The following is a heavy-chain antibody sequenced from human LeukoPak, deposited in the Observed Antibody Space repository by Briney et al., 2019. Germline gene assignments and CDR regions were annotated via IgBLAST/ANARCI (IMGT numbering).Heavy chain of an antibody. J-gene: IGHJ3*02. CDR1: GDSFSSHY. CDR3: ARDLVTVTKGFDI. D-gene: IGHD4-17*01. V-gene: IGHV4-59*11. Sequence: SETLSPTCAVSGDSFSSHYWTWIRQPPGRGLEWIGYISYIGTTNCNPSLKSRVTISIDTSKNQFSLKLSSVTTADTAVYYCARDLVTVTKGFDIWGLGTMVSVSS. CDR2: ISYIGTT.